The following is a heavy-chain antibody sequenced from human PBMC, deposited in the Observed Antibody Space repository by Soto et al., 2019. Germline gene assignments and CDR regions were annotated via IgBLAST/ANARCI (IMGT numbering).Heavy chain of an antibody. D-gene: IGHD2-15*01. CDR1: GFSFSTYA. Sequence: GGSLRLSCAASGFSFSTYAMNWVRQAPGKGLEWVSTISGSGHSTHYADPVKGRFTISRDNSENTVYLQMNSLRAEDTAVYYCAKGPIIVAVAALGRFDPWGQGALVTVSS. V-gene: IGHV3-23*01. J-gene: IGHJ5*02. CDR2: ISGSGHST. CDR3: AKGPIIVAVAALGRFDP.